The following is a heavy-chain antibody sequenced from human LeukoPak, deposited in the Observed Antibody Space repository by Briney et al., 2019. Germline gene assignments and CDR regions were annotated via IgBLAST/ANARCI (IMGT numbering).Heavy chain of an antibody. V-gene: IGHV1-2*02. CDR3: ARVAYCTKGVCINFDL. CDR2: INPNSGAT. CDR1: GYTFTGSY. Sequence: EASLKVSCKPSGYTFTGSYIHWMRQAPGQGLEWMGWINPNSGATKYAQRFRGRVTVTRDTSTSTAYMELSGLRADDAAVYYCARVAYCTKGVCINFDLWGQGTLVTVSS. J-gene: IGHJ4*02. D-gene: IGHD2-8*01.